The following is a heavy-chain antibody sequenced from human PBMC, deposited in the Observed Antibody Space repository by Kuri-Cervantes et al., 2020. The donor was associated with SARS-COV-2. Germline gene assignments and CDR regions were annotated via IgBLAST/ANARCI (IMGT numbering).Heavy chain of an antibody. J-gene: IGHJ6*03. CDR3: ARDGGGYMDV. D-gene: IGHD3-16*01. Sequence: SLRLSCAASGFIFSRFAMHWVRQAPGKGLEWVAVISYDGSNKYYADSVKGRFTITRDNSENTLYLQMNSLRAEDTTVYYCARDGGGYMDVWGKGTTVTVSS. CDR1: GFIFSRFA. CDR2: ISYDGSNK. V-gene: IGHV3-30*04.